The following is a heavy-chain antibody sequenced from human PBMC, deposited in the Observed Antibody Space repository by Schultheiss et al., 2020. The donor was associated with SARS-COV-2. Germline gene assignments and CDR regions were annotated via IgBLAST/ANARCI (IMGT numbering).Heavy chain of an antibody. Sequence: SETLSLTCTVSGGSISSYYWSWIRQPAGKGLEWIGRIYTSGSTNYNPSLKSRVTMSVDTSKNQFSLKLNSVTAADTAVYYCAREDRSSSGNNWFDPWGQGTLVTVSS. V-gene: IGHV4-4*07. J-gene: IGHJ5*02. CDR1: GGSISSYY. D-gene: IGHD6-13*01. CDR3: AREDRSSSGNNWFDP. CDR2: IYTSGST.